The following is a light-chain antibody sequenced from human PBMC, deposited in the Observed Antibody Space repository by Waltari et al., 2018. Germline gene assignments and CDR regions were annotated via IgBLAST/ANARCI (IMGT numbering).Light chain of an antibody. CDR1: SSDVGGYNY. V-gene: IGLV2-14*01. CDR3: SSYTSSSTLV. Sequence: QSALTQPASVSGSPGQSITISCTGTSSDVGGYNYVSWYQQNPGKAPKLMIYDVSKRPSGVSNRFSGSKSGNTTSLTISGLQAEDEADYYCSSYTSSSTLVVGGGTKLTVL. J-gene: IGLJ2*01. CDR2: DVS.